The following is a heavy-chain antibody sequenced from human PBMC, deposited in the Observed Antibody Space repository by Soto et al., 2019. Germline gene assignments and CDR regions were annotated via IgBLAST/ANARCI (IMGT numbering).Heavy chain of an antibody. V-gene: IGHV1-18*01. CDR3: ARLAGTTTWSGGGWIY. CDR2: ISAYNGNT. J-gene: IGHJ4*02. CDR1: GYTFTSYG. Sequence: QVQLVQSGAEVKKPGASVKVSCKASGYTFTSYGISWVRQAPGQGLEWMGWISAYNGNTNYAQKLQGRVTMTTDTXTXXAYMELRSLRSDDTAVYYCARLAGTTTWSGGGWIYWGQGTLVTVSS. D-gene: IGHD6-19*01.